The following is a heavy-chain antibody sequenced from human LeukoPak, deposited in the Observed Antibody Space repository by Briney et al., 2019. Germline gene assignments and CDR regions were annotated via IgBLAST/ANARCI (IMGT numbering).Heavy chain of an antibody. V-gene: IGHV4-34*01. D-gene: IGHD3-22*01. CDR1: GGSFSGYY. CDR3: ARPRNPYYYDSSGYYYDY. CDR2: INHSGST. J-gene: IGHJ4*02. Sequence: SETLSLTCAVYGGSFSGYYWSWIRQPPGKGLEWIGEINHSGSTNYNPSLKSRVTISVDTSKNQFSLKLSSVTAADTAVYYCARPRNPYYYDSSGYYYDYWGQGTLVTVSS.